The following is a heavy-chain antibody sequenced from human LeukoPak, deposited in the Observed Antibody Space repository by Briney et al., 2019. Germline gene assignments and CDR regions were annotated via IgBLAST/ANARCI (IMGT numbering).Heavy chain of an antibody. V-gene: IGHV4-59*08. J-gene: IGHJ5*02. CDR2: IYYSGST. Sequence: SETLSLTCTVSGGSISSYYWTWIRQPPGKGLEWIGYIYYSGSTYYNPSLKSRVTISVGTSKNQFSLKLSSVTAADTAVYYCARRGSSWKTNWFDPWGQGTLVTVSS. D-gene: IGHD6-13*01. CDR1: GGSISSYY. CDR3: ARRGSSWKTNWFDP.